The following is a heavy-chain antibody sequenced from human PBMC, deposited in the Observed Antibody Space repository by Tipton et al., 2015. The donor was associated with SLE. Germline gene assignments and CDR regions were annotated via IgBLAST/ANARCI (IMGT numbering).Heavy chain of an antibody. CDR1: GYTFSNYG. CDR2: ISTYNGN. D-gene: IGHD6-13*01. Sequence: QLVQSGAEVKKPGASVKVSYKASGYTFSNYGISWVRQAPGQGLEWVGWISTYNGNSSQKFQGRVTMTTDTSTSTAYMEMRSLRSDDTAVYYCARSARMNSTSWYIFWGQGTLVTVSS. V-gene: IGHV1-18*01. J-gene: IGHJ4*02. CDR3: ARSARMNSTSWYIF.